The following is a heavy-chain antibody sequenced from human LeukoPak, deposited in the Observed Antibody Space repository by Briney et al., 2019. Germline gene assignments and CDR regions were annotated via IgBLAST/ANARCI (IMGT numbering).Heavy chain of an antibody. V-gene: IGHV3-33*01. CDR2: IWYDGSNK. D-gene: IGHD3-3*01. CDR1: GFTFSSYG. J-gene: IGHJ6*02. Sequence: GGSLRLSCAASGFTFSSYGMHWVRQAPGKGLEWAAVIWYDGSNKYYADSVKGRFTISRDNSKNTLYLQMNSLRAEDTAVYYCARDTQYYDFWSGSRSYGMDVWGQGTTVTVSS. CDR3: ARDTQYYDFWSGSRSYGMDV.